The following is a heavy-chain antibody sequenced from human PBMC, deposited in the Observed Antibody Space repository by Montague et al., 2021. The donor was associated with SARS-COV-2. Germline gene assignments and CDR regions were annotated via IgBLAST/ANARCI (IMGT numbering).Heavy chain of an antibody. CDR2: IDWDDDK. Sequence: PALVKPTKTLTLTCTFSGFLLSTSGMCVSWIRQPPGKALEWLARIDWDDDKYYSTSLKTRLTISKDTSKNQVVLTMTNMDPVDTATYYCARTYYDILTGRDYGMDVWGQGTTVTVSS. CDR3: ARTYYDILTGRDYGMDV. CDR1: GFLLSTSGMC. D-gene: IGHD3-9*01. V-gene: IGHV2-70*11. J-gene: IGHJ6*02.